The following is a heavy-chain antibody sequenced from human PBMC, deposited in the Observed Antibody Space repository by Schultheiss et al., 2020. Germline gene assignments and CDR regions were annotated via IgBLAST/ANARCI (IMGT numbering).Heavy chain of an antibody. CDR2: IWYDGSNK. CDR3: ATTQQWQGGQLDY. J-gene: IGHJ4*02. CDR1: GFTLSSYG. Sequence: GGSLRLSCAASGFTLSSYGMHWVRQAPGKGLEWVAVIWYDGSNKYYADSVKGRFTISRDNSKNTLYLQMNSLRAEDTALYYCATTQQWQGGQLDYWGQGTLVTVSS. V-gene: IGHV3-30*02. D-gene: IGHD6-19*01.